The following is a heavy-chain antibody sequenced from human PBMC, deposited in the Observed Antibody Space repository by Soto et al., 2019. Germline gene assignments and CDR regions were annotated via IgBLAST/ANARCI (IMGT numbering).Heavy chain of an antibody. CDR1: GFTFDDYA. CDR2: ISWNSGSI. J-gene: IGHJ4*02. CDR3: ALSSGGWTWCVDD. Sequence: EVQLVESGGGLVQPGRSLRLSCAASGFTFDDYAMHWVRQAPGKGLEWVSGISWNSGSIGYADSVKGRFTISRDNAKNYLYLQMNSLRAEDTALYYCALSSGGWTWCVDDWGQGTLVTVSS. V-gene: IGHV3-9*01. D-gene: IGHD2-8*02.